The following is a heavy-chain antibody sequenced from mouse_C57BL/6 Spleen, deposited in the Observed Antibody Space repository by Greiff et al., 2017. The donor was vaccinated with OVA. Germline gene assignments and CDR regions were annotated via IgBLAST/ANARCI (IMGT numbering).Heavy chain of an antibody. D-gene: IGHD4-1*01. Sequence: VQLQQPGAELVRPGSSVKLSCKASGYTFTSYWMHWVKQRPIQGLEWIGNIDPSDSETHYNQKFKDKATLTVDKSSSTAYMQLSSLTSEDSAVYYCARDWDEGYFDVWGTGTTVTVSS. CDR3: ARDWDEGYFDV. J-gene: IGHJ1*03. V-gene: IGHV1-52*01. CDR2: IDPSDSET. CDR1: GYTFTSYW.